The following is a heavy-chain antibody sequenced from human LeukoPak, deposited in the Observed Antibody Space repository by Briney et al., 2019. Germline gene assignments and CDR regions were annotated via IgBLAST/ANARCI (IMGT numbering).Heavy chain of an antibody. J-gene: IGHJ4*02. Sequence: GGSLRLSCAASGFTFSSYSMNWVRQAPGKGLEWVSYISSSSTIYCADSVKGRFTISRDNAKNSLYLQMNSLRDEDTAVYYCARLRSVVTPSPLDYWGQGTLVTVSS. CDR1: GFTFSSYS. V-gene: IGHV3-48*02. CDR2: ISSSSTI. CDR3: ARLRSVVTPSPLDY. D-gene: IGHD4-23*01.